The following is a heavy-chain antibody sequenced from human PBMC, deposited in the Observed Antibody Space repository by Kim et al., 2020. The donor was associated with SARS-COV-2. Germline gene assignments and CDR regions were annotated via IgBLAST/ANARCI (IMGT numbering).Heavy chain of an antibody. D-gene: IGHD2-2*01. V-gene: IGHV4-31*02. CDR3: ARVRVVVPAARNWFDP. J-gene: IGHJ5*02. Sequence: PSIMSRVTISFDTSKNHFSMKLSSVSAADTAVYYCARVRVVVPAARNWFDPWGQGTLVTVSS.